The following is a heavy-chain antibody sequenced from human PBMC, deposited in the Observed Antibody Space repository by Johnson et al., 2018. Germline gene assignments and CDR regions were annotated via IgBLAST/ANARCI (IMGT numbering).Heavy chain of an antibody. J-gene: IGHJ1*01. V-gene: IGHV3-13*01. Sequence: VQLVQSGGGLVQXGGSLRLSCAASGFTFSSYDMHWVRQATGKGLEWVSAIGTAGDTYYPGSVKGRFTISRDNAKNSLYLQMNSLRAEDTAGYYWARSQAVQHWGQGTLVTVSS. CDR3: ARSQAVQH. CDR2: IGTAGDT. CDR1: GFTFSSYD.